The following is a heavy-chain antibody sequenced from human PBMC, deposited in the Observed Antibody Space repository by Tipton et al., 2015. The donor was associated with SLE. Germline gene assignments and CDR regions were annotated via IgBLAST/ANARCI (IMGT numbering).Heavy chain of an antibody. CDR2: ISGYNGQT. CDR3: ARDGRHSSGWYSDY. V-gene: IGHV1-18*01. D-gene: IGHD6-19*01. Sequence: GAEVKKPGASVKVSCKASGYTFTNYGISWVRQAPGQGLECMGWISGYNGQTNYAQKFQGRVTMTTDTSTSTAYMELRSLRSDDTAVYYCARDGRHSSGWYSDYWGQGTLVTVSS. CDR1: GYTFTNYG. J-gene: IGHJ4*02.